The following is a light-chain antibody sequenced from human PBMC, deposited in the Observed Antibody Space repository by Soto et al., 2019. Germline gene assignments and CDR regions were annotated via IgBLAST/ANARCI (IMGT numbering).Light chain of an antibody. Sequence: IQLTQSPSSLSASVGDRVTITCRASQSISSYLNWYQQKPGKAPKLLIYEASSLESGVPSRFSGSGSGTEFTLTIGGLQPDDFATYYCQQFNSYPITFGQGTRLEIK. CDR3: QQFNSYPIT. CDR2: EAS. CDR1: QSISSY. V-gene: IGKV1-13*02. J-gene: IGKJ5*01.